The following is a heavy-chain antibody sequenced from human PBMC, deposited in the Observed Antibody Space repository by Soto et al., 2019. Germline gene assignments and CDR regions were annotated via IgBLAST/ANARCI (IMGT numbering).Heavy chain of an antibody. V-gene: IGHV1-3*01. J-gene: IGHJ4*02. CDR2: INAGNGNT. CDR1: GYTFTSYA. D-gene: IGHD3-22*01. Sequence: GASVTVSCTSSGYTFTSYAMHCVRQAPGQRLEWMGWINAGNGNTKYSQKFQGRVTITADESTSTAYMELSSLRSEDTAVYYCARGTYYYDSSGYQIFDYWGQGTLVTLSS. CDR3: ARGTYYYDSSGYQIFDY.